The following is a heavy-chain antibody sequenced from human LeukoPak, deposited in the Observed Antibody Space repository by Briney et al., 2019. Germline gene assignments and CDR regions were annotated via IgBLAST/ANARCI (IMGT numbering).Heavy chain of an antibody. V-gene: IGHV4-4*07. D-gene: IGHD1-7*01. Sequence: PSETPSLTCTVSGGSISNYYWSWIRQPAGKGLEWIGRIYTTGNTNYNPSPKSRVAMSVDTSENQFSLKLTSVTAADTALYYCARDYSLGTTNAFDIWGQGTMVTVSS. J-gene: IGHJ3*02. CDR1: GGSISNYY. CDR3: ARDYSLGTTNAFDI. CDR2: IYTTGNT.